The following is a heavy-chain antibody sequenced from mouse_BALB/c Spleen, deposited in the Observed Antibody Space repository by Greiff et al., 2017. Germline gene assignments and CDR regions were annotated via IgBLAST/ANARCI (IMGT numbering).Heavy chain of an antibody. CDR2: IWAGGST. CDR3: ARWGSYAMDY. D-gene: IGHD1-1*01. Sequence: VMLVESGPGLVAPSQSLSITCTVSGFSLTSYGVHWVRQPPGKGLEWLGVIWAGGSTNYNSALMSRLSISKDNSKSQVFLKMNSLQTDDTAMYYCARWGSYAMDYWGQGTSVTVSS. CDR1: GFSLTSYG. J-gene: IGHJ4*01. V-gene: IGHV2-9*02.